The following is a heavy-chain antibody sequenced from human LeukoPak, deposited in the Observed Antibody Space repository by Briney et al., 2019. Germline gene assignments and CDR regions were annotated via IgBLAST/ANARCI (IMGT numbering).Heavy chain of an antibody. D-gene: IGHD3-22*01. CDR1: GFTFSSYS. Sequence: GGSLRLSCAASGFTFSSYSMNWVRQAPGKGLEWVSYISSSSTIYYADSVKGRFTISRDNAKNSLYLQMNSLRAEDTAVYYCARDWDSSGYPHIDYWGQGTLVTVSS. V-gene: IGHV3-48*04. CDR3: ARDWDSSGYPHIDY. CDR2: ISSSSTI. J-gene: IGHJ4*02.